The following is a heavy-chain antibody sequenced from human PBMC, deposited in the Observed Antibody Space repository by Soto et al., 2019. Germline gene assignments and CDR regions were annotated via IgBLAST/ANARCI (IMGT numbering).Heavy chain of an antibody. CDR1: GGSISSGGYS. Sequence: SETLSLTCAVSGGSISSGGYSWSWIRQPPGKGLEWIGYIYHSGSTYYNPSLKSRVTISVDKSKNQFSLKLTSVTAADTAVYYCAKSGFSSSSSLRQNFQHWGQGTLVTVSS. V-gene: IGHV4-30-2*01. CDR2: IYHSGST. D-gene: IGHD6-6*01. J-gene: IGHJ1*01. CDR3: AKSGFSSSSSLRQNFQH.